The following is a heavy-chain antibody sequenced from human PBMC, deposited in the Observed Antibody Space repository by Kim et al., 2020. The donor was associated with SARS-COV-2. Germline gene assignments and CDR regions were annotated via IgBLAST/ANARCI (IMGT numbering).Heavy chain of an antibody. CDR2: INHSGST. V-gene: IGHV4-34*01. CDR1: GGSFSGYY. Sequence: SETLSLTCAVYGGSFSGYYWSWIRQPPGKGLEWIGEINHSGSTNYNPSLKSRVTISVDTSKNQFSLKLSSVTAADTAVYYCARARTLGYCSSTSCYRDYYFDYWGQGTLVTVSS. D-gene: IGHD2-2*02. CDR3: ARARTLGYCSSTSCYRDYYFDY. J-gene: IGHJ4*02.